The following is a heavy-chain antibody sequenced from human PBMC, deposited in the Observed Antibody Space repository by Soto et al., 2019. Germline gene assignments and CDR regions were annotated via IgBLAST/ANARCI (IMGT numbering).Heavy chain of an antibody. V-gene: IGHV1-2*02. CDR2: INLNSGDT. CDR1: GDTFTDSS. CDR3: ARDLGGYDLYGPDT. J-gene: IGHJ5*02. Sequence: GASVKVSCKTSGDTFTDSSMHWVRQAPGQGLEWMGWINLNSGDTNYAEKLRGRVTMTRDTSIITAYMELTRLKSDDTAVYYCARDLGGYDLYGPDTWGQGTLVTVSS. D-gene: IGHD5-12*01.